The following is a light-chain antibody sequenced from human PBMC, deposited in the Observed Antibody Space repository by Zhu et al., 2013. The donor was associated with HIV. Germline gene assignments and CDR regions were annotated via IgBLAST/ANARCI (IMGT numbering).Light chain of an antibody. J-gene: IGKJ4*01. CDR1: QNVNTN. Sequence: EIVLTQSPATLSVSPGERATLSCRASQNVNTNLAWYQQRPGQAPRLLIYDASNRATGIPARFSGSGSGTDFTLTISSLEPEDFAVYYCQQRSNWPFALTFGGGTKVEIK. CDR2: DAS. V-gene: IGKV3-11*01. CDR3: QQRSNWPFALT.